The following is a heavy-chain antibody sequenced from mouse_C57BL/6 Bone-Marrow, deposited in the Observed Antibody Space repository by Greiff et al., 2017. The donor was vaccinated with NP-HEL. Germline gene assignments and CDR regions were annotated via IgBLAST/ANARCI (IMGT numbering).Heavy chain of an antibody. CDR3: ATIYYGYADY. CDR1: GYTFTSYW. Sequence: VQLQQPGAELVKPGASVKLSCKASGYTFTSYWMHWVKQRPGQGLEWIGLIHPNSGSTNYNEKFKSKATLTVDKSSSTAYMQLSSLTSEDSAVYYCATIYYGYADYWGQGTTLTVSS. D-gene: IGHD2-2*01. J-gene: IGHJ2*01. V-gene: IGHV1-64*01. CDR2: IHPNSGST.